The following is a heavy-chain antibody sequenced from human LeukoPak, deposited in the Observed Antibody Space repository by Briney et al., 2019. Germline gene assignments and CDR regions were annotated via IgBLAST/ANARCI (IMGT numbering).Heavy chain of an antibody. V-gene: IGHV4-34*01. Sequence: SETLSFTCADYGGSFSDYCWNWIRQPPGKGLEWMGDINHSGSTNYNPSLTSRITISVDTSKNQFSLKLSSVTAADTAVYYCARGRLESAGTQGGIWFDPWGQGTRVTVSS. J-gene: IGHJ5*02. D-gene: IGHD6-13*01. CDR2: INHSGST. CDR3: ARGRLESAGTQGGIWFDP. CDR1: GGSFSDYC.